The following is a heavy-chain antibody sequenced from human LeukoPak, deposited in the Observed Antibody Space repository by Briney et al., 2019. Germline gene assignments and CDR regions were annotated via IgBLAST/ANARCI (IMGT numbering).Heavy chain of an antibody. CDR2: ISAYNGNT. D-gene: IGHD3-10*01. V-gene: IGHV1-18*01. CDR3: ARIDLAYGSGTYYSSYFEY. J-gene: IGHJ4*02. CDR1: GYTFTGYG. Sequence: GASVKVSCKASGYTFTGYGISWVRQAPGQGLEWMGWISAYNGNTNYAQKFQGRVTMTTETPTRTAYMELRSLRSDDAAVYYCARIDLAYGSGTYYSSYFEYWGQGTLVTVSS.